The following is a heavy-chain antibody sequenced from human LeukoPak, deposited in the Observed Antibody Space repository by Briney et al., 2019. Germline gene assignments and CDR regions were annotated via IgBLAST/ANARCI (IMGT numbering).Heavy chain of an antibody. CDR2: ISSSSSYI. Sequence: GSLRLSCAASGFTFSSYGMSWVRQAPGKGLEWVSSISSSSSYIYYADSVKGRFTISRDNAKNSLYLQMNSLRAEDTAVYYCARGIVGATVDYWGQGTLVTVSS. CDR3: ARGIVGATVDY. J-gene: IGHJ4*02. CDR1: GFTFSSYG. V-gene: IGHV3-21*01. D-gene: IGHD1-26*01.